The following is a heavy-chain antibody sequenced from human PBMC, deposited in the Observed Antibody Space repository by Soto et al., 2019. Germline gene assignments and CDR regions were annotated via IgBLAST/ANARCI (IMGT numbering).Heavy chain of an antibody. CDR1: GFTFSSYA. CDR3: ARDRRSSSDGMDV. CDR2: ISYDGSNI. V-gene: IGHV3-30*04. D-gene: IGHD6-6*01. J-gene: IGHJ6*02. Sequence: GGSLRLSCTSSGFTFSSYAMYWVRQAPGKGLEWVALISYDGSNIYYADSVRGRFTISRDSSKNTVYLQMNSLRGEDTAVYYCARDRRSSSDGMDVWGQGTTVTVSS.